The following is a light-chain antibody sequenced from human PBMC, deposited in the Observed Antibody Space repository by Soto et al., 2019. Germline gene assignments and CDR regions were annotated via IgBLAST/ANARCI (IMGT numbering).Light chain of an antibody. Sequence: QSVLTQPASVSGSPGQWITISCTGTSSDLGGYNYVSWYQQHPGKAPKLMIYDVTNRPSGVSNRFSGSKSGNTASLTISGLQAEDEADYYCCSYTSSSTWVFGGGTKLTVL. V-gene: IGLV2-14*01. CDR3: CSYTSSSTWV. J-gene: IGLJ3*02. CDR1: SSDLGGYNY. CDR2: DVT.